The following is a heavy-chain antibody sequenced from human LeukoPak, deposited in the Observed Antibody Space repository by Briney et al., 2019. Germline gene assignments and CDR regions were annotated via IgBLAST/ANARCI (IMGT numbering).Heavy chain of an antibody. CDR2: INPSGGST. CDR3: AREGSSHSFDN. V-gene: IGHV1-46*01. Sequence: ASVKVSCKASGYTFTSYYMHWVRQAPGQGLEWMGIINPSGGSTSYAQKFQGRVTMTRDMSTSTVYMELSSLRSEDTAVFYCAREGSSHSFDNWGQGTLVTVPS. D-gene: IGHD6-6*01. J-gene: IGHJ4*02. CDR1: GYTFTSYY.